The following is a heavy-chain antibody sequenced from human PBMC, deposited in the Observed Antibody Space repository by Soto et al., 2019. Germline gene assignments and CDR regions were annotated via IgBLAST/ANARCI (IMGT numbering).Heavy chain of an antibody. V-gene: IGHV3-72*01. Sequence: EVQLVESGGGLVQPGGSLRLSCAASGFTLSDHYMDWVRQAPGKGLEWVGRTRNKANSYSTEYAASVKGRFTISSDVSEGSLYLQMNSLKTGDTAVYYCARNNRVDAFDIWGQGTMVTVSS. J-gene: IGHJ3*02. CDR3: ARNNRVDAFDI. CDR1: GFTLSDHY. D-gene: IGHD3-10*01. CDR2: TRNKANSYST.